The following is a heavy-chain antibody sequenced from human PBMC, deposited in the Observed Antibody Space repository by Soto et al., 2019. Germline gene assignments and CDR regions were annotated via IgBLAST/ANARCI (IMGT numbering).Heavy chain of an antibody. V-gene: IGHV4-59*08. CDR3: GRPFDY. CDR1: DGSISAYY. Sequence: QVQLQEPGPGLVKPSETLSLTCTVSDGSISAYYWTWIRQPPGKGLEWIGSIHYSGSTNYNPSLKSRVTISLDTSKNQFSLKLSSVTVADTAVYYCGRPFDYWGQGTLVTVSS. CDR2: IHYSGST. J-gene: IGHJ4*02.